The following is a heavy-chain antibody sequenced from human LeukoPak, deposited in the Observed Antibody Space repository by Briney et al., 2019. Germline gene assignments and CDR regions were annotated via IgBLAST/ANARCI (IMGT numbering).Heavy chain of an antibody. J-gene: IGHJ3*02. CDR2: INHSGST. CDR3: ARAPTYYYDSSGYPDAFDI. Sequence: PSETLSLTCAVYGGSFSGYYWSWIRQPPGKGLEWIREINHSGSTDYNPSLKSRVTRSVDTSKNQFSLKLSSVTAADTAVYYCARAPTYYYDSSGYPDAFDIWGQGTMVTVSS. V-gene: IGHV4-34*01. CDR1: GGSFSGYY. D-gene: IGHD3-22*01.